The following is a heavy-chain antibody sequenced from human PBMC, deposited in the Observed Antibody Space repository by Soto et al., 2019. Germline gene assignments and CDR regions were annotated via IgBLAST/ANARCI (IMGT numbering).Heavy chain of an antibody. J-gene: IGHJ6*02. V-gene: IGHV1-69*01. CDR1: GGTFSSYA. CDR2: FISFFGTA. Sequence: QVQLVQSGAEVKKPGSSVKVSCKASGGTFSSYAISWVRQAPGQGLEWMGGFISFFGTANYAQKFQGRVTITEYQSTHSAYMELRSLRSEDAAVYYSARGVTTFGVVIETHYYYYYGMEVLGQGTTVTVSS. D-gene: IGHD3-3*01. CDR3: ARGVTTFGVVIETHYYYYYGMEV.